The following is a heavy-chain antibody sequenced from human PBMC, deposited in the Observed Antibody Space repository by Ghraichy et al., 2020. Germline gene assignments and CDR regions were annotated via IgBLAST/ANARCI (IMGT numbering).Heavy chain of an antibody. CDR1: GFTFSSYW. V-gene: IGHV3-74*01. CDR2: INSDGSST. Sequence: GGSLRLSCAASGFTFSSYWMHWVRQAPGKGLVWVSRINSDGSSTSYADSVKGRFTISRDNAKNTLYLQMNSLRAEDTAVYYCAREGYDFWSGYYDRPFDYWGQGTLVTVSS. J-gene: IGHJ4*02. D-gene: IGHD3-3*01. CDR3: AREGYDFWSGYYDRPFDY.